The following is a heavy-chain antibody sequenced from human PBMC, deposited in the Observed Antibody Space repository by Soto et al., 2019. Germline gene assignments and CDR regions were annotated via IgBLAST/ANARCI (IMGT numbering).Heavy chain of an antibody. V-gene: IGHV1-8*01. CDR3: AKEYSSSFYRSWFDP. CDR1: GYTFTSYD. J-gene: IGHJ5*02. CDR2: MNPNSGNT. D-gene: IGHD6-13*01. Sequence: ASVKVSCKASGYTFTSYDINWVRQATGQGLEWMGWMNPNSGNTGYAQKFQGRVTMTRNTSISTAYMELSSLRSEDTAVYYCAKEYSSSFYRSWFDPWGQGTLVTVSS.